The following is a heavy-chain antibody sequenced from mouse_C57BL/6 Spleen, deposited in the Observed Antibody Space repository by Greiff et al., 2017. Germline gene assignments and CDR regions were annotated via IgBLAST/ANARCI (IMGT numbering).Heavy chain of an antibody. CDR3: ARGGDGYYPYFDY. J-gene: IGHJ2*01. Sequence: QVQLQQSGAELAKPGASVKLSCKASGCTFTSYWMHWVKQRPGQGLEWIGYINPSSGYTKYNQKFKDKATLTADKSSSTAYMQLSSLTYEDSAVYYCARGGDGYYPYFDYWGQGTTLTVSS. CDR1: GCTFTSYW. D-gene: IGHD2-3*01. V-gene: IGHV1-7*01. CDR2: INPSSGYT.